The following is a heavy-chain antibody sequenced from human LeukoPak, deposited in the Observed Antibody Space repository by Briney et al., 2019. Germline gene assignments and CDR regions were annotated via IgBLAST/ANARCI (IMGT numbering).Heavy chain of an antibody. CDR1: GGTFSSYA. D-gene: IGHD3-10*01. CDR3: ARSSVRGDPGNWFDP. J-gene: IGHJ5*02. Sequence: GASVKVSCKASGGTFSSYAISWVRQAPGQGLEWMRGIIPIFGTANYAQKFQGRVTITTDESTSTAYMELSSLRSEDTAVYYCARSSVRGDPGNWFDPWGQGTLVTVSS. V-gene: IGHV1-69*05. CDR2: IIPIFGTA.